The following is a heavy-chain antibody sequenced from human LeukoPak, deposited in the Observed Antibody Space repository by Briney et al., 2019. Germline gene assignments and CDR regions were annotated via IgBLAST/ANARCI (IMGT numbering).Heavy chain of an antibody. J-gene: IGHJ4*02. Sequence: GGSLRLSCAASGLTFSSYAMSWVRQAPGKGLEWVSAISGSGGSTYYADSVKGRFTISRDNSKNTLYLQMNSLRAEDTAVYYCAKAELSYIVGATTFGYWGQGTLVTVSS. CDR2: ISGSGGST. CDR1: GLTFSSYA. CDR3: AKAELSYIVGATTFGY. V-gene: IGHV3-23*01. D-gene: IGHD1-26*01.